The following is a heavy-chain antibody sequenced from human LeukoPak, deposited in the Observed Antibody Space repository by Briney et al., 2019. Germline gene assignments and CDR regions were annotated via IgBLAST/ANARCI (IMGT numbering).Heavy chain of an antibody. CDR3: ARVGDYYDSSGYTRN. CDR1: GFTFSSYS. D-gene: IGHD3-22*01. J-gene: IGHJ4*02. V-gene: IGHV3-21*01. Sequence: MSGGSLRLSCAASGFTFSSYSMNWVRQAPGKGLEWVSSIISSSSYIYYADSVKGRFTISRDNAKNSLYLQMNSLSAEDTAVYYCARVGDYYDSSGYTRNWGKGTLVTVSS. CDR2: IISSSSYI.